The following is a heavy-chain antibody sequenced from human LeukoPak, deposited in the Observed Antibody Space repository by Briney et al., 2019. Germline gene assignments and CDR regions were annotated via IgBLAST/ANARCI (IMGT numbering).Heavy chain of an antibody. V-gene: IGHV3-30*18. CDR2: ISYDGSNK. D-gene: IGHD4-17*01. J-gene: IGHJ4*02. CDR3: AKRFRYGTLDY. Sequence: GGSLRLSCAASGFTFSSYGMHWVRQAPGKGLEWVAVISYDGSNKYYADSVKGRFTISRDNSKNTLYLQMNNLRAEDTAVYYCAKRFRYGTLDYWGQGTLVTVSS. CDR1: GFTFSSYG.